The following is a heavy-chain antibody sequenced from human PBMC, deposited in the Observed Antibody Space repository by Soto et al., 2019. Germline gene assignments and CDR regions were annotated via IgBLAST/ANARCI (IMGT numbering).Heavy chain of an antibody. D-gene: IGHD6-19*01. CDR3: ARAGGLGAVAADY. Sequence: QLQLQESGEGLVKPSQTLSLTCAVSGGSISSGGYSWSWIRQPPGKGLEWIGYIYHSGSTYYNPSLKSRVTISVDRSKNQFSLKLSSVTAADTAVYYCARAGGLGAVAADYWGQGTLVTVSS. CDR1: GGSISSGGYS. V-gene: IGHV4-30-2*01. CDR2: IYHSGST. J-gene: IGHJ4*02.